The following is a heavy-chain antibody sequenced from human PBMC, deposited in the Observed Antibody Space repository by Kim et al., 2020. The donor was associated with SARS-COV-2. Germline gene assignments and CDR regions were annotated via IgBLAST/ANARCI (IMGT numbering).Heavy chain of an antibody. CDR3: AKSEYYGVNSGPFDY. CDR1: GFTFSSSA. Sequence: GGSLRLSCAASGFTFSSSAMSWARQAPGKGLEWVSAISGSGGSTYYADSVKGRFTISRDNSKNTLYLQMNSLRAEDTAVYYCAKSEYYGVNSGPFDYWCQGALVTLA. J-gene: IGHJ4*02. D-gene: IGHD4-17*01. CDR2: ISGSGGST. V-gene: IGHV3-23*01.